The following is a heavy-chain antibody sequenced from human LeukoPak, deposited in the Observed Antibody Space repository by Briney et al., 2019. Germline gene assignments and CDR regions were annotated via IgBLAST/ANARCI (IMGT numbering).Heavy chain of an antibody. CDR1: GGSISSGSYY. CDR2: IYTSGST. Sequence: SETLSLTCTVSGGSISSGSYYWSWIRQPAGKGLEWIGRIYTSGSTNYNPSLKSRVTISVDTSKNQFSLKLSSVTAADTAVYYCARHAAGPPRYYYYYYMDVWGKGTTVTVSS. D-gene: IGHD6-13*01. J-gene: IGHJ6*03. CDR3: ARHAAGPPRYYYYYYMDV. V-gene: IGHV4-61*02.